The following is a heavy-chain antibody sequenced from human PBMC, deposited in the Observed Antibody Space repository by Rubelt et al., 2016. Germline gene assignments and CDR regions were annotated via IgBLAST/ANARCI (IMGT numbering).Heavy chain of an antibody. V-gene: IGHV3-53*01. D-gene: IGHD3-10*01. CDR2: IYNGGST. Sequence: EVEVVESGGGLIQPGGSLRLSCAGSGFSVRSRYMTWVRQAPGKGLEWVSVIYNGGSTFYADSVRGRFIVSRDDSKNSLQLQMNSLRAEESAVYYCEADFGDYWGQGISVFVSS. CDR3: EADFGDY. J-gene: IGHJ4*02. CDR1: GFSVRSRY.